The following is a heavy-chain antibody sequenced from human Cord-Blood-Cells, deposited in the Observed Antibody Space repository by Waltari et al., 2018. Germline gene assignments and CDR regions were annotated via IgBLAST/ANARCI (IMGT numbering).Heavy chain of an antibody. CDR3: ARETALTAASFDY. D-gene: IGHD6-13*01. CDR1: GLTCRSYS. J-gene: IGHJ4*02. V-gene: IGHV3-30-3*01. Sequence: QVQLVESGGGVVQPGRSLRLSCAAFGLTCRSYSMPLVRQAPGKGLEWVAVISYDGSNKYYADSVKGRFTISRDNSKNTLYLQMNSLRAEDTAVYYCARETALTAASFDYWGQGTLVTVSS. CDR2: ISYDGSNK.